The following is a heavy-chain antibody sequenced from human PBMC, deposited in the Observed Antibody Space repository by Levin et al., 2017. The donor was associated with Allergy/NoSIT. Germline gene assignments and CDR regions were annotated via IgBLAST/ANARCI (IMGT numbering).Heavy chain of an antibody. D-gene: IGHD2-21*02. CDR3: ARAWGRGDHFDH. J-gene: IGHJ4*02. CDR1: GGSLSDYF. CDR2: IKYDGFT. Sequence: PGGSLRLSCAVYGGSLSDYFWIWIRQSPVKGLEWIGEIKYDGFTNYNPSLGSRVAISLDMSKNQFALKLSSVTAADTAVYYCARAWGRGDHFDHWGRGSPVTVSS. V-gene: IGHV4-34*01.